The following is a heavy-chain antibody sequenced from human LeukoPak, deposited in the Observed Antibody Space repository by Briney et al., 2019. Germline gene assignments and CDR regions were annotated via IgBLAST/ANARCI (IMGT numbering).Heavy chain of an antibody. D-gene: IGHD3-22*01. Sequence: ASVKVSCKASGYTFTGYYMHWVRQAPGQGLKWMGWINPNSGGTNYAQKFQGRVTMTRDTSISTAYMELSRLRSDDTAVYYCARGDYYDSSGFDYWGQGTLVTVSS. J-gene: IGHJ4*01. CDR1: GYTFTGYY. CDR2: INPNSGGT. V-gene: IGHV1-2*02. CDR3: ARGDYYDSSGFDY.